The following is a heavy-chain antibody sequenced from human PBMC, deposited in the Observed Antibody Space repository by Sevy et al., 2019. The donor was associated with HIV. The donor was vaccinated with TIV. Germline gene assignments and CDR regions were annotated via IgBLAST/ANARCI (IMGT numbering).Heavy chain of an antibody. J-gene: IGHJ5*02. D-gene: IGHD3-22*01. CDR3: ARDDSSGYYYGWFDP. CDR2: ISSSSSTI. CDR1: GFTFSSYS. V-gene: IGHV3-48*02. Sequence: GGSLRLSCAASGFTFSSYSMNWVRQAPGKGLEWGSYISSSSSTIYYADSVKGRFTISRDNAKNSLYLQMNSLRDEDTAVYYCARDDSSGYYYGWFDPWGQGTLVTVSS.